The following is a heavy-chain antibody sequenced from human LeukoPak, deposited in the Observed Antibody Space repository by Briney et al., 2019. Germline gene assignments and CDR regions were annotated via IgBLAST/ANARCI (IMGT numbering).Heavy chain of an antibody. J-gene: IGHJ3*02. D-gene: IGHD3-22*01. CDR2: ISAYNGNT. V-gene: IGHV1-18*01. CDR3: ARNYYDSSGYDAFDI. CDR1: GYTFTSYG. Sequence: ASAKVSCKASGYTFTSYGISWVRQAPGQGLEWMGWISAYNGNTNYAQKLQGRVTMTTDTSTSTAYMELRSLRSDDTAVYYCARNYYDSSGYDAFDIWGQGTMVTVSS.